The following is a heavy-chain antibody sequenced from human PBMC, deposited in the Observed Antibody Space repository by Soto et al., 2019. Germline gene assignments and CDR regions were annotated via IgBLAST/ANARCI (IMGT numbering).Heavy chain of an antibody. J-gene: IGHJ4*02. V-gene: IGHV3-9*01. CDR2: ISWNSGSI. CDR1: GFTFDDYA. Sequence: EVQLVESGGGLVQPGRSLRLSCAASGFTFDDYAMHWVRQAPGKGLEWVSGISWNSGSIGYADSVKGRFTISRDNAKNSLYLQMNSLRAEDTALYYSAKEHASSSSLDYWGQGTLVTVSS. D-gene: IGHD6-6*01. CDR3: AKEHASSSSLDY.